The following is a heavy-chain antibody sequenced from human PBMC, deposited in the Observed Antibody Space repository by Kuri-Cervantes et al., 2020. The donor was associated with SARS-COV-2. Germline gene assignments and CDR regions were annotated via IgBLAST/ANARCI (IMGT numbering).Heavy chain of an antibody. CDR1: GFTFSSYA. CDR2: ISGSGGST. V-gene: IGHV3-23*01. CDR3: AKDWGYCSSTSCYDNWFDP. Sequence: GESLKISCVASGFTFSSYAMSWVRQAPGKGLEWVSAISGSGGSTYYADSVKGRFTISRDNSKNTLYLQMNSLRAEDTAVYYCAKDWGYCSSTSCYDNWFDPWGQGTLVTVSS. D-gene: IGHD2-2*01. J-gene: IGHJ5*02.